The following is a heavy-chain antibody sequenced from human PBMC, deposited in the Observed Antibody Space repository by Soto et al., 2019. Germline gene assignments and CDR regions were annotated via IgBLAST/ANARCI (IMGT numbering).Heavy chain of an antibody. V-gene: IGHV3-30*18. CDR1: GFTFSSYG. Sequence: GGSLRLSCAASGFTFSSYGMHWVRQAPGKGLEWVAVISYDGSNKYYADSVKGRFTISRGNSKNTLYLQMNSLRAEDTAVYYCAKGRAMCGGDCYSGYYFDYWGQGTLVTVSS. D-gene: IGHD2-21*01. CDR3: AKGRAMCGGDCYSGYYFDY. CDR2: ISYDGSNK. J-gene: IGHJ4*02.